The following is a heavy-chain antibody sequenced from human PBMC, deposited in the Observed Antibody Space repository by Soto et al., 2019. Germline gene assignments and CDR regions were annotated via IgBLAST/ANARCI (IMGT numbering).Heavy chain of an antibody. CDR3: AKNIYSGYESHRIYYYYGMDV. CDR2: ITATGATT. V-gene: IGHV3-23*01. CDR1: GFTFSLHA. D-gene: IGHD5-12*01. Sequence: PGGSLRLSCAASGFTFSLHAMNWVRQAPGKGLEWVSAITATGATTYYADSVKGRFTVSRDNSKNTLYLQMNNLRAEDTTVFYCAKNIYSGYESHRIYYYYGMDVWGQGTTVTVSS. J-gene: IGHJ6*02.